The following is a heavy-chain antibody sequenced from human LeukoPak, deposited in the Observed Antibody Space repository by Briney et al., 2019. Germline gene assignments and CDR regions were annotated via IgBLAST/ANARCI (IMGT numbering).Heavy chain of an antibody. D-gene: IGHD5/OR15-5a*01. CDR2: ISSSSSYI. V-gene: IGHV3-21*01. CDR3: ARAVSRLGEGDY. Sequence: GGSLRLSCAASGFTFSSYSMNWVRQAPGKGLEWVSSISSSSSYIYYADSVKGRFTISRDNAKNSLYLQMNSLRAEDTAVYYCARAVSRLGEGDYWGQGTLVTVSS. CDR1: GFTFSSYS. J-gene: IGHJ4*02.